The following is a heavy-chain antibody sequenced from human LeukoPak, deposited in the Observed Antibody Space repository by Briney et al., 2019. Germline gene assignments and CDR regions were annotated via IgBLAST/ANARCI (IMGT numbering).Heavy chain of an antibody. CDR1: GFSSSSHA. J-gene: IGHJ4*02. V-gene: IGHV3-23*01. Sequence: GGSLRLSWAASGFSSSSHAISWVSQAPGKGLEWVAAFISFVGTSYYADYVKGRCTSSRDHSKNTMYLQMNSLRAEDTAVYYCAKLPITMVRGVMTAYYCYYWGRGTLVTVSS. CDR2: FISFVGTS. CDR3: AKLPITMVRGVMTAYYCYY. D-gene: IGHD3-10*01.